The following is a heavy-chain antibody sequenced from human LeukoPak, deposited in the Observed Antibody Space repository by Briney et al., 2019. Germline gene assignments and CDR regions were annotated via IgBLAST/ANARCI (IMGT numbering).Heavy chain of an antibody. J-gene: IGHJ4*02. CDR1: GFTFNSFA. D-gene: IGHD2-21*02. V-gene: IGHV3-23*01. CDR2: IDESGAGT. CDR3: ANTHDCGDY. Sequence: PGGSLRLSCAASGFTFNSFAMSWVRQAPGKGLEWVSGIDESGAGTFYADSVKGRFTISRDNSKNTLFLQMNSLRVEDTAVYFCANTHDCGDYWGQGTLVTVSS.